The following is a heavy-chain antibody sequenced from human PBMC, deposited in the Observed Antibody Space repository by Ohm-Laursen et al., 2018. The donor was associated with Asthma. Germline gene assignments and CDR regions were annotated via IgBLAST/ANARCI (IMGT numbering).Heavy chain of an antibody. CDR1: GFTFSSYT. V-gene: IGHV3-23*01. CDR2: VSGLDSGAHT. J-gene: IGHJ6*02. Sequence: SLRLSCAASGFTFSSYTMSWVRQAPGKGLEWLSIVSGLDSGAHTYYADSVKGRFTISRDNSKSTLFLQMNSLRAEDTAVYYCARDIDCSSTSCYGKNYYYYGMDVWGQGTTVTVSS. D-gene: IGHD2-2*01. CDR3: ARDIDCSSTSCYGKNYYYYGMDV.